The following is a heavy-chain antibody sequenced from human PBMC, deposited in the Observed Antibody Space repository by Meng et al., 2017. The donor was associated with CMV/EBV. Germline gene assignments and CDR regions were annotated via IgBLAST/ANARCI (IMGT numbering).Heavy chain of an antibody. V-gene: IGHV3-48*03. J-gene: IGHJ4*02. CDR3: ARRNTVTQNDY. CDR1: GFTFSSYE. D-gene: IGHD4-17*01. Sequence: GGSLRLSCAASGFTFSSYEMNWVRQAPGKGLEWVSYISSSGSTIYYADSAKGRFTISRDNAKNSLYLQMNSLRAEDTAVYYCARRNTVTQNDYWGQGTLVTVSS. CDR2: ISSSGSTI.